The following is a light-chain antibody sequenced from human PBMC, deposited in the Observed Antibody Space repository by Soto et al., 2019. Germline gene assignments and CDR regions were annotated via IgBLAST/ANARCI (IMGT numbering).Light chain of an antibody. Sequence: VMTQSPATLSVSPGDRATLSGGASQSVATYLAWYQQRPGQAPRLLIYGASKRAVGLPARFSGSGSGTEFTLTITSLQSEDFAVYYCQQYNNWPQTFGQGTKVDNK. J-gene: IGKJ1*01. CDR2: GAS. CDR3: QQYNNWPQT. V-gene: IGKV3-15*01. CDR1: QSVATY.